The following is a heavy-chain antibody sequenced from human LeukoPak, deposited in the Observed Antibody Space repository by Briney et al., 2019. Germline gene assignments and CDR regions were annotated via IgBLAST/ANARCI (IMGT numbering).Heavy chain of an antibody. J-gene: IGHJ6*02. Sequence: GGSLRLSCAASGFTFSSYAMSWVRQAPGKGLEWVSVIYSGGSTYYADSVKGRFTISRDNSKNMLYLQMNSLRAEDTAVYYCARRGVLWFGELFYYGMDVWGQGTTVTVSS. V-gene: IGHV3-53*01. CDR1: GFTFSSYA. CDR3: ARRGVLWFGELFYYGMDV. D-gene: IGHD3-10*01. CDR2: IYSGGST.